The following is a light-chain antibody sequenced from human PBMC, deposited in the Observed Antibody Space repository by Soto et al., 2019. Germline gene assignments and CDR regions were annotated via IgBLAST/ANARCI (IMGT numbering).Light chain of an antibody. Sequence: EIVLTQSPGTLSLSPGERAILSCRASQSLTSSFLAWYQQKPGQAPRLLIYSSSNTATGIPDRFSGGGSGTDFTLTSSRLEPADLAVYFCQQYGRSPLTFGVGTKVESK. J-gene: IGKJ4*02. V-gene: IGKV3-20*01. CDR2: SSS. CDR3: QQYGRSPLT. CDR1: QSLTSSF.